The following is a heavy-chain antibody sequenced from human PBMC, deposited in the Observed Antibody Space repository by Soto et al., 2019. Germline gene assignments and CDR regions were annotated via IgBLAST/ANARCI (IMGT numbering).Heavy chain of an antibody. CDR3: ARLALVRYLPPHKFFDY. CDR1: GGSLSGYY. V-gene: IGHV4-34*01. Sequence: SETLSLTCAVYGGSLSGYYWSWIRQPPGKGLEWIGEINHSGSTNYNPSLKSRVTISVDTSKNQFSLKLSSVTAADTAVYYCARLALVRYLPPHKFFDYWGQGTLVTVSS. D-gene: IGHD3-9*01. J-gene: IGHJ4*02. CDR2: INHSGST.